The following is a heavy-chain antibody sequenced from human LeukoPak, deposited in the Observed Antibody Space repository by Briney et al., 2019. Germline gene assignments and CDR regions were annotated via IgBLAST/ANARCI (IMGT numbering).Heavy chain of an antibody. CDR1: GFTFSSSA. CDR3: AKDRGFGVFFQYYFDY. CDR2: ISYDGSNK. Sequence: GGSLRLSCAASGFTFSSSAMHWVRQAPGKGLEWVAAISYDGSNKYYGDSVKGRFTISRDNSKNTLYLQMNSLRAEDTAVYYCAKDRGFGVFFQYYFDYWGQGTLVTVSS. J-gene: IGHJ4*02. D-gene: IGHD3-10*01. V-gene: IGHV3-30*18.